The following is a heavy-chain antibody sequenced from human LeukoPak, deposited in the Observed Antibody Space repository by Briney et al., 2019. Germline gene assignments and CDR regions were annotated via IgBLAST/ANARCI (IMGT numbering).Heavy chain of an antibody. V-gene: IGHV1-2*02. CDR2: INPNTGDT. CDR3: ARDEIGGSNWFDP. D-gene: IGHD3-10*01. J-gene: IGHJ5*02. CDR1: GYIFTGYY. Sequence: ASVKVSCKTSGYIFTGYYIHWARQAPGQGLEWMGWINPNTGDTNYTQKFQGRVIMTRDTSITTAYMDLIRPKSDDTAVYYCARDEIGGSNWFDPWGQGTLVTVSS.